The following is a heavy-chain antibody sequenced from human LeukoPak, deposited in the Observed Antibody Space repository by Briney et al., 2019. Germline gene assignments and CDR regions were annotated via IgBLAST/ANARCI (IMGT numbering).Heavy chain of an antibody. CDR2: INHSGST. V-gene: IGHV4-34*01. D-gene: IGHD3-16*01. J-gene: IGHJ3*01. CDR3: ASDVITFGGVMNAFNL. Sequence: SETLSLTCAVYGGSFSGYYWSWIRQPPGKGLEWIGEINHSGSTYYNPSLKSRITISLDTSKNEFSLKLSSVTAADTAVYYCASDVITFGGVMNAFNLWGQGTMVTVSS. CDR1: GGSFSGYY.